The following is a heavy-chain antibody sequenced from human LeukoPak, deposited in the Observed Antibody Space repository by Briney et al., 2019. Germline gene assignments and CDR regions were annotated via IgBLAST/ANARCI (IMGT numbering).Heavy chain of an antibody. D-gene: IGHD1-1*01. CDR1: GYTFSSYS. V-gene: IGHV1-18*01. CDR2: ISTFNGNT. CDR3: ARGNWNDPKVHSDY. Sequence: GASVKVSCKASGYTFSSYSITWVRQAPGQGLEWMGWISTFNGNTNYAQKFQGSVTLTTDTSTNTAYMDLRSLRFDDTAVYYCARGNWNDPKVHSDYWGQGTLVTVSS. J-gene: IGHJ4*02.